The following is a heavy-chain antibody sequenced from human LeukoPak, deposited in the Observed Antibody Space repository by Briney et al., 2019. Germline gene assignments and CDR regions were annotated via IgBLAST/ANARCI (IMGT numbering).Heavy chain of an antibody. J-gene: IGHJ4*02. Sequence: QPGGSLRLSCAASGFTFSSYGMHWVRQAPGKGLEWVAVISYDGSNKYYADSVKGRFTISRDNSKNTLYLQMNSLRAEDTAVYYCAKDVAGYSSGWYYFDYWGQGTLVTVSS. CDR1: GFTFSSYG. D-gene: IGHD6-19*01. CDR3: AKDVAGYSSGWYYFDY. V-gene: IGHV3-30*18. CDR2: ISYDGSNK.